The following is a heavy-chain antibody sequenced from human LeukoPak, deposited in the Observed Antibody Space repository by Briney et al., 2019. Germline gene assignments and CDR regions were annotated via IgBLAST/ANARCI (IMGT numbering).Heavy chain of an antibody. V-gene: IGHV4-30-2*01. D-gene: IGHD4-23*01. J-gene: IGHJ4*02. Sequence: SETLSLTCAVSGGSISSGDYCWTWIRQPPGKGLESIGYTYHSGSTYYNPSHKSRVTISVDRSKNQFSLRLSSVTAADTAVYYCARGGYGGNSLDYWGQGTLVTVSS. CDR2: TYHSGST. CDR1: GGSISSGDYC. CDR3: ARGGYGGNSLDY.